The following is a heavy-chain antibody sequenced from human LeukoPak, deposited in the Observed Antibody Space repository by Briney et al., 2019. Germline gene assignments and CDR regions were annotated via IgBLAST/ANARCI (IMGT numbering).Heavy chain of an antibody. CDR3: ARSANTAMVRGLGF. V-gene: IGHV4-59*01. J-gene: IGHJ4*02. CDR1: GGSISSYY. CDR2: IYYSGST. Sequence: SETLSLTCTVSGGSISSYYWSWIRQPPGKGLEWIGYIYYSGSTNYNPSLKSRVTISVDTSKNQFSLKLCSVTAADTAVYYCARSANTAMVRGLGFWGQGTLVTVSS. D-gene: IGHD5-18*01.